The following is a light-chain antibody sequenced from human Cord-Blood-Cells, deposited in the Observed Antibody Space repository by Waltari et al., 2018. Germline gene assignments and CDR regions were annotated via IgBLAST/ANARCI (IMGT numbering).Light chain of an antibody. CDR1: SSDVGAYNY. Sequence: QSALTQPASVSGSPGQSITISCTGTSSDVGAYNYVSWYQQNPGKAPKLIIYDVSNRPSGVSNRFSGSKSGNTASLTISGLQAEDEADYYCSSYTSSSTLVFGGGTKLTVL. J-gene: IGLJ2*01. CDR3: SSYTSSSTLV. V-gene: IGLV2-14*01. CDR2: DVS.